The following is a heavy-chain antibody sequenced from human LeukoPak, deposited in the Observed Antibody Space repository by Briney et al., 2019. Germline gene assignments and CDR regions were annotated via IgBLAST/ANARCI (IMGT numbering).Heavy chain of an antibody. CDR3: ATYRQVLLPFES. D-gene: IGHD2-8*02. Sequence: PGGSLRLSCAASGFTFSNYAMRWVRQAPGKGLEWVSGISGSGDSTYYADSVKGRFTISRDNSKNTFYLQMNSLRAEDTAIYYCATYRQVLLPFESWGQGTLVTVSS. J-gene: IGHJ4*02. CDR2: ISGSGDST. CDR1: GFTFSNYA. V-gene: IGHV3-23*01.